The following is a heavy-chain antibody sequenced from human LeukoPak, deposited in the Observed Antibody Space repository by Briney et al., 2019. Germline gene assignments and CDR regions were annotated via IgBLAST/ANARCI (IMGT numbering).Heavy chain of an antibody. J-gene: IGHJ4*02. CDR1: GDSISSGNYY. Sequence: SETLSLTCTVSGDSISSGNYYWSWIRQPAGKGLEWIGRIYTSGSTNYNPSLKSRVTMSVDTSKNQFSLKLSSVTAADTAVYYCARNDYDSSGDDYWGQGTLVTVSS. CDR2: IYTSGST. CDR3: ARNDYDSSGDDY. V-gene: IGHV4-61*02. D-gene: IGHD3-22*01.